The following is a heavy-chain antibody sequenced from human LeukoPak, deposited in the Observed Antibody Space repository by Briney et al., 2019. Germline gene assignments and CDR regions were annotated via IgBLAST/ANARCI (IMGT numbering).Heavy chain of an antibody. Sequence: GGSLRLSCAASGFTFSSYSMNWVRQAPGKGLEWVSYISSSSGTIYYADSVKGRFTISRDNAKNSLYLQMNSLRAEDTAVHYCASTSSSRYYYGMDVWGQGTTVTVSS. D-gene: IGHD2/OR15-2a*01. CDR3: ASTSSSRYYYGMDV. J-gene: IGHJ6*02. V-gene: IGHV3-48*04. CDR2: ISSSSGTI. CDR1: GFTFSSYS.